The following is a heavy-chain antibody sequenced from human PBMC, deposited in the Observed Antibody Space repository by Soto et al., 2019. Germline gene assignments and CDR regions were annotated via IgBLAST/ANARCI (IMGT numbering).Heavy chain of an antibody. CDR2: IYPVDSDA. D-gene: IGHD1-1*01. J-gene: IGHJ4*02. Sequence: PGESLKISCKGSGYSFASYWIGWVRQMPGKGLEWMGIIYPVDSDARYSPSFEGQVTFSVDKSVNTAYLQWTSLEPSDTAIYYCARLSITTSGCFDHWGQGTLVTVS. CDR1: GYSFASYW. V-gene: IGHV5-51*01. CDR3: ARLSITTSGCFDH.